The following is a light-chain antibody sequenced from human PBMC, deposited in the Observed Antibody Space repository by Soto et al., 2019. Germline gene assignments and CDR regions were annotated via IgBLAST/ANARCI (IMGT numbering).Light chain of an antibody. J-gene: IGLJ1*01. V-gene: IGLV2-8*01. CDR2: EVS. CDR1: SSDVGGYNY. Sequence: LTQPPSSSWSPGQSVTIACTVTSSDVGGYNYVSWYQQHPGKAPKLMIYEVSKRPSGVPDRFSGSKSGNTASLTVSGLQAEDEADYYCSSYAGSNNYVFGTGTKVTVL. CDR3: SSYAGSNNYV.